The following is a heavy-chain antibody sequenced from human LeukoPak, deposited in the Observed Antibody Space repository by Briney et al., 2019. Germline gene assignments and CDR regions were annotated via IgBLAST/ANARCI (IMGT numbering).Heavy chain of an antibody. Sequence: GGSLRLSCAASGFTFSSYGMHWVRQAPGKGLEWVALIRYDGSNKYYADSVKGRFTISRDNSKNTLYLQMNSLRAEDTAVYYCAKGGRSSGWYGAYWGQGTLVTVSS. V-gene: IGHV3-30*02. J-gene: IGHJ4*02. CDR3: AKGGRSSGWYGAY. CDR2: IRYDGSNK. D-gene: IGHD6-19*01. CDR1: GFTFSSYG.